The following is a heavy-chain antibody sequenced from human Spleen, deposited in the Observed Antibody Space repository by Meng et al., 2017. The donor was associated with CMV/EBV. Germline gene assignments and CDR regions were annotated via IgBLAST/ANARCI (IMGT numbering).Heavy chain of an antibody. Sequence: SISSSSYHWAWIRQPPGKGLEWIASIYHSGSTHYNPSLKSRVTISVETSKNQFSLKLRSVTAADTAMYYCARDTFYYDSSGYGVFDIWGQGTMVTVSS. CDR3: ARDTFYYDSSGYGVFDI. CDR1: SISSSSYH. D-gene: IGHD3-22*01. CDR2: IYHSGST. V-gene: IGHV4-39*07. J-gene: IGHJ3*02.